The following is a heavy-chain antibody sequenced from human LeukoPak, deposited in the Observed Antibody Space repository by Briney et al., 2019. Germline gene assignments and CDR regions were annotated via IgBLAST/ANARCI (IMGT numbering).Heavy chain of an antibody. CDR2: VSSYNGDT. J-gene: IGHJ5*02. Sequence: GASVKVSCKASGYTFNNYGISWVRQAPGQGLEWMGWVSSYNGDTNYAQKFHGRVTMSTDTSTMTAYMELRSLRFDDTAIYYCAKDWNILTGRNCFDPWGQGTLVTVSS. CDR1: GYTFNNYG. D-gene: IGHD3-9*01. V-gene: IGHV1-18*01. CDR3: AKDWNILTGRNCFDP.